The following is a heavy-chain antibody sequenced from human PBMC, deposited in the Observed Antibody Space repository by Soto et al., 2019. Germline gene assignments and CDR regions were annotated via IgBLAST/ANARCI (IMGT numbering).Heavy chain of an antibody. V-gene: IGHV1-46*01. CDR2: INPSGGST. Sequence: ASVKVSCKASGYTFTSYYMHWVRQAPGQGLEWMGIINPSGGSTSYAQKFQGRVTMTRDTSTSTVYMELSSLRSEDTAVYYCAIRVGAATSYHYDMDVWGKGTTVTVSS. D-gene: IGHD2-15*01. CDR3: AIRVGAATSYHYDMDV. CDR1: GYTFTSYY. J-gene: IGHJ6*03.